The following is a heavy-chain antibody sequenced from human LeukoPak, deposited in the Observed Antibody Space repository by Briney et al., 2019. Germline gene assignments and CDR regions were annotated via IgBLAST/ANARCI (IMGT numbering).Heavy chain of an antibody. CDR2: INHSGST. J-gene: IGHJ4*02. Sequence: SETLSLTCAVYGGSFSGYYWSWIRQPPGKGLEWIGEINHSGSTNYNPSLKSRVTISVDTSKNQFSLKLCSVTAADTAVYYCARGQRYGANYWGQGTLVTVSS. CDR1: GGSFSGYY. D-gene: IGHD4-17*01. CDR3: ARGQRYGANY. V-gene: IGHV4-34*01.